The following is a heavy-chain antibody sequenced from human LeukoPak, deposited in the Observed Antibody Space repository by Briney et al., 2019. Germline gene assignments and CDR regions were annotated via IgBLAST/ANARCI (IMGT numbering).Heavy chain of an antibody. V-gene: IGHV3-48*01. CDR3: AREGIVVVPAAYYYYYMDV. D-gene: IGHD2-2*01. CDR2: ISSSSSTI. Sequence: QSGGSLRLSCAASGFTFSSYSMNWVRQAPGKGLEWVSYISSSSSTIYYADSVKGRFTISRGNAKNSLYLHMNSLRAEDTAVYYCAREGIVVVPAAYYYYYMDVWGKGTTVTVSS. CDR1: GFTFSSYS. J-gene: IGHJ6*03.